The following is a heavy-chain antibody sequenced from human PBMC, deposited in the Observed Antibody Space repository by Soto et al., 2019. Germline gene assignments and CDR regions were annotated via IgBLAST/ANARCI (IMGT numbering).Heavy chain of an antibody. CDR3: ARGRHSAFDY. D-gene: IGHD2-15*01. Sequence: SQTLSLTCGISGDSVSSIGVAWNWIRQSPSRGLEWLGRTYFASRWFSQYAESVRSRITIDPDTSKNQLSLHVNSVTPEDTGVYYCARGRHSAFDYWGRGTLVTVSS. CDR1: GDSVSSIGVA. V-gene: IGHV6-1*01. CDR2: TYFASRWFS. J-gene: IGHJ4*01.